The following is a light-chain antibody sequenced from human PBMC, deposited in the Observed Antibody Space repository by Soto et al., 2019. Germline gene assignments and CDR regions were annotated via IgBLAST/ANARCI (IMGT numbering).Light chain of an antibody. CDR2: GNS. CDR3: QSYGDSLSGYV. CDR1: NSNIGAGYD. Sequence: QSVLTQPPSVSGAPGQRVTISCTGRNSNIGAGYDVHWYQQLPGTAPKLLIYGNSNRPSGVPDRFSGSKSGTSASLTITGLQAEDEADYYCQSYGDSLSGYVFGTGTKVTVL. J-gene: IGLJ1*01. V-gene: IGLV1-40*01.